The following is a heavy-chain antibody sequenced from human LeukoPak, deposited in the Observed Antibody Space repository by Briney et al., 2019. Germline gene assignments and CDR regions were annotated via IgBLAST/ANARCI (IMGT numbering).Heavy chain of an antibody. J-gene: IGHJ4*02. D-gene: IGHD6-19*01. CDR1: GFSFSNYA. V-gene: IGHV3-21*01. Sequence: GGSLRLSCVSSGFSFSNYAMSWVRQAPGKGLEWVSSISSSSSYIYYTDSVKGRFTISRDNAKNSLYLQMNSLRAEDTAVYYCARARWYSSGWYRNWGQGTLVTVSS. CDR3: ARARWYSSGWYRN. CDR2: ISSSSSYI.